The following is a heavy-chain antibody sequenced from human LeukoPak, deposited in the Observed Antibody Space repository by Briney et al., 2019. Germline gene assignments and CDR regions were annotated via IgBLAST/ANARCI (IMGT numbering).Heavy chain of an antibody. CDR3: ASGYSSDYGGNTY. J-gene: IGHJ4*02. V-gene: IGHV3-23*01. CDR2: ISGGGSST. D-gene: IGHD4-23*01. CDR1: GLTFSNYA. Sequence: GGSLRLSCAASGLTFSNYAMSWVRQAPGKGLEWVSAISGGGSSTYYADSVMGRFTISRDNAKNTLYLQMNSLRAEDTAVYYCASGYSSDYGGNTYWGQGTLVTVSS.